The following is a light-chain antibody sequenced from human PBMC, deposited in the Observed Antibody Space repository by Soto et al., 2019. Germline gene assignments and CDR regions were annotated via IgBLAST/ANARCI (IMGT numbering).Light chain of an antibody. CDR1: TSNVGKNL. V-gene: IGLV1-44*01. Sequence: QSVLTQSPSASGTPGQRVTISCSGSTSNVGKNLVYWYQQLPGTAPKLLIHSDTQRPSGVPDRFSGSKSGTSASLAINGLQSEDEADYYCASWDDRLPALVFGAGTKVTVL. J-gene: IGLJ2*01. CDR3: ASWDDRLPALV. CDR2: SDT.